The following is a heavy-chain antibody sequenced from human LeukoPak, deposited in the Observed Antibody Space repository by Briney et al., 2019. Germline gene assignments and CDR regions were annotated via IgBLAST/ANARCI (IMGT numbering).Heavy chain of an antibody. J-gene: IGHJ4*02. V-gene: IGHV4-30-4*01. CDR3: ARESQAFCGGDCYWPDY. CDR1: GGSISSGDYY. Sequence: SETLSLTCTVSGGSISSGDYYWSWIRQPPGKGLEWIGYIYYSGSTYYNPSLKSRVTISVDTSKNQFSLKLSSVTAADTAVYYCARESQAFCGGDCYWPDYWGQGTLATVSS. CDR2: IYYSGST. D-gene: IGHD2-21*02.